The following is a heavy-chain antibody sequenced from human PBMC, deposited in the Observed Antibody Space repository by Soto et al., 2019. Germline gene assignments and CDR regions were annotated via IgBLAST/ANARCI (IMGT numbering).Heavy chain of an antibody. Sequence: GGSLRLSCGASGVAFRNHGLHWVRQAPGEGQGLRRGLEWVANIKQDGSEKYYVDSVKGRFTISRDNSKNTLYLQMNSLRVEDTAVYYCASFPQAGQWLIRIFQYWGQGTLVTVSS. CDR1: GVAFRNHG. CDR3: ASFPQAGQWLIRIFQY. CDR2: IKQDGSEK. J-gene: IGHJ1*01. D-gene: IGHD6-19*01. V-gene: IGHV3-7*01.